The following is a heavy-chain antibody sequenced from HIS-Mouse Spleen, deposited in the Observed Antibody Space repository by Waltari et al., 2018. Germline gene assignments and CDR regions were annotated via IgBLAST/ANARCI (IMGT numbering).Heavy chain of an antibody. CDR1: GYSISSGYY. Sequence: QVQLQESGPGLVKPSETLSLTCTVSGYSISSGYYWGWIRQPPGKGLEWIGSIYHSGSPSYTPSLKSRVTISVDTSKNQFSLKLSSVTAADTAVYYCARDVPGEGAFDIWGQGTMVTVSS. CDR3: ARDVPGEGAFDI. D-gene: IGHD7-27*01. V-gene: IGHV4-38-2*02. CDR2: IYHSGSP. J-gene: IGHJ3*02.